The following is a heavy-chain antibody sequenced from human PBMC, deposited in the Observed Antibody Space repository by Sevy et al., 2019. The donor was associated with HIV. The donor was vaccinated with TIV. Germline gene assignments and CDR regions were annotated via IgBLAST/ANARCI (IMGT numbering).Heavy chain of an antibody. D-gene: IGHD1-26*01. CDR3: ARDRDVSGNYLEYFYYAMDV. Sequence: ASVKVSCETSGYTFSTYYIYWVRQAPGQGLEWIGIFDPTGGSRSYAQRFQGRLTMTGDTSTSTAYMELSSLTSEDTAVYYCARDRDVSGNYLEYFYYAMDVWGQGTTVTVSS. V-gene: IGHV1-46*01. CDR2: FDPTGGSR. CDR1: GYTFSTYY. J-gene: IGHJ6*02.